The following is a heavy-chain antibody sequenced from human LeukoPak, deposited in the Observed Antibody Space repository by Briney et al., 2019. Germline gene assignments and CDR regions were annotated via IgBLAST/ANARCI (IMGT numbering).Heavy chain of an antibody. CDR2: IYYSGST. Sequence: SQTLSLTCTVSGGSISSGDYYWSWIRQPPGKGLEWIGYIYYSGSTYYNPSLKSRVTISVDTSKNQFSLKLSSVTAADTAVYYCARANFFWSGYYPFDYWGQGTPVTVSS. J-gene: IGHJ4*02. V-gene: IGHV4-30-4*01. CDR3: ARANFFWSGYYPFDY. CDR1: GGSISSGDYY. D-gene: IGHD3-3*01.